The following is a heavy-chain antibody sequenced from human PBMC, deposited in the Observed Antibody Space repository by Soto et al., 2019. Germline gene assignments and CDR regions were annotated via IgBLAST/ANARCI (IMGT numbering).Heavy chain of an antibody. D-gene: IGHD2-21*02. V-gene: IGHV3-23*01. J-gene: IGHJ3*02. CDR3: AKDPTWAPGDNAFDI. CDR2: FSGSGGST. CDR1: GFTFSSYA. Sequence: SLRLSWAASGFTFSSYAMCWVRQAPVKGLEWVSAFSGSGGSTYYADSVKGRFTIARDNSKNTLYLQMNSLRDEATAVYYCAKDPTWAPGDNAFDIWGQGTMVTVSS.